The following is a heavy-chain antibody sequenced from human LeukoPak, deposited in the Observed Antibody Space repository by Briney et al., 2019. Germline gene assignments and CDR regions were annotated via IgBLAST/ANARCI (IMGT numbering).Heavy chain of an antibody. CDR3: ARDFRTRFDAYDI. V-gene: IGHV3-7*03. Sequence: PGGSLRLSCVASGFTLSSYWITWVRHAPAMGLARVSNINEDGSEKYYVDSVKRRFPISRDNAKNSLFLQVNSLRAEDTAVYYCARDFRTRFDAYDIWGQGTMVIVSS. J-gene: IGHJ3*02. D-gene: IGHD3-10*01. CDR1: GFTLSSYW. CDR2: INEDGSEK.